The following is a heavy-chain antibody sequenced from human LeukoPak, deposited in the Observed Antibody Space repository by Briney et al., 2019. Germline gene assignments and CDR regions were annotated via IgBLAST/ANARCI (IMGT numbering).Heavy chain of an antibody. V-gene: IGHV3-23*01. J-gene: IGHJ6*03. CDR1: GLTLSSYV. CDR2: IVGNGGST. CDR3: AKMGPAGVNSYYYMDV. D-gene: IGHD2-2*01. Sequence: GGSLRLSCAASGLTLSSYVMRWVRQAPGKGLEWVSSIVGNGGSTYYADSVKGRFTISRDNSKNTLYLQMNSLRAEDTAVYYCAKMGPAGVNSYYYMDVWGKGTTVTVSS.